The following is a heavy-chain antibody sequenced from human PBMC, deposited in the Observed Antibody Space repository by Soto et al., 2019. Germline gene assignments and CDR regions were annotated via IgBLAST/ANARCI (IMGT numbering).Heavy chain of an antibody. J-gene: IGHJ6*02. CDR2: IDPSDSYT. V-gene: IGHV5-10-1*01. D-gene: IGHD4-17*01. CDR3: ARHPTTVTTNYYYYGMDV. Sequence: PGESLKISCKGSGYSFTSYWISWVRQMPGKGLEWMGRIDPSDSYTNYSPSFQGHVTISADKSISTAYLQWSSLKASDTAMYYCARHPTTVTTNYYYYGMDVWGQGTTVTVSS. CDR1: GYSFTSYW.